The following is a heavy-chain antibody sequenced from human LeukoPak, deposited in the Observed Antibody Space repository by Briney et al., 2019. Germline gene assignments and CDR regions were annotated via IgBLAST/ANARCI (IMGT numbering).Heavy chain of an antibody. CDR2: IYYSGST. Sequence: SETLSLTCTVSGGSISSYYWSWIRQPPGKGLEWIGYIYYSGSTNSNPSLESRVTISVDTSKNQFSLKLNSVTAADTAVYYCARADSGWYGLFDYWGQGTLVIVSS. V-gene: IGHV4-59*01. CDR3: ARADSGWYGLFDY. CDR1: GGSISSYY. D-gene: IGHD6-19*01. J-gene: IGHJ4*02.